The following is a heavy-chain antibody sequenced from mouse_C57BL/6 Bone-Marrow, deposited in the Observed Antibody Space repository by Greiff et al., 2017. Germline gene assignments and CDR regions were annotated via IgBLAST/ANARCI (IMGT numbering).Heavy chain of an antibody. D-gene: IGHD2-3*01. J-gene: IGHJ1*03. CDR3: ARGLLGWYFDV. Sequence: QVHVKQPGAELVKPGASVKLSCKASGYTFTSYWMHWVKQRPGQGLEWIGMIHPNSGSTNYNEKFKSKATLTVDKSSSTAYMQLSSLTSEDSAVYYCARGLLGWYFDVWGTGTTVTVSS. CDR2: IHPNSGST. CDR1: GYTFTSYW. V-gene: IGHV1-64*01.